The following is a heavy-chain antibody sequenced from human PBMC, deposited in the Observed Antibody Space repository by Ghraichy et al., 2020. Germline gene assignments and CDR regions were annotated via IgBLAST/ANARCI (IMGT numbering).Heavy chain of an antibody. CDR2: INHSGST. D-gene: IGHD4-11*01. CDR1: GGSFSGYY. CDR3: ASRFYSNYRREWYYYGMDV. Sequence: SETLYLTCAVYGGSFSGYYWSWIRQPPGKGLEWIGEINHSGSTNYNPSLKSRVTISVDTSKNQFSLKLSSVTAADTAVYYCASRFYSNYRREWYYYGMDVWGQGTTVTVSS. V-gene: IGHV4-34*01. J-gene: IGHJ6*02.